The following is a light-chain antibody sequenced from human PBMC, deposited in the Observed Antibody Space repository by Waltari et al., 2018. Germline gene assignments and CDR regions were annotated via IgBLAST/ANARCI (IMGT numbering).Light chain of an antibody. CDR1: TGAVGFYNY. V-gene: IGLV2-14*01. CDR2: DVS. CDR3: NSYAGSSSWV. J-gene: IGLJ3*02. Sequence: QSALTQPASVSGSPGQSITISCTGTTGAVGFYNYFPWYQQHPGKAPKLMIYDVSERPSGVSNRFSGSKSGNTASLTISGLQAEDEADYYCNSYAGSSSWVFGGGTKLTVL.